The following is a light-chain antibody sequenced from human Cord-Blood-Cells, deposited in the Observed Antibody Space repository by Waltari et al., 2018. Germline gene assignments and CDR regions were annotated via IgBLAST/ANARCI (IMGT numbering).Light chain of an antibody. Sequence: QSVLTQPPSVSGAPGQRVPISCTGSSSNIGAGYDVHWYQQLPGPAPKLRSYCNINRPAGVPDRFSGSKSGTSAALAITGLQAEDEADYYCQSCDSSLSGVVFGGGTKLTVL. CDR1: SSNIGAGYD. CDR2: CNI. J-gene: IGLJ2*01. V-gene: IGLV1-40*01. CDR3: QSCDSSLSGVV.